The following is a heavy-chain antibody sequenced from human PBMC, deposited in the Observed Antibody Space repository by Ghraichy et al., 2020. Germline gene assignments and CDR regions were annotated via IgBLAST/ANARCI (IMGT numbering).Heavy chain of an antibody. D-gene: IGHD3-22*01. V-gene: IGHV3-23*01. CDR3: AKAEYYYDSSGYYDDFQH. J-gene: IGHJ1*01. CDR1: GFTFSSYA. Sequence: GGSLRLSCAASGFTFSSYAMSWVRQAPGKGLEWVSAISGSGGSTYYADSVKGRFTISRDNSKNTLYLQMNSLRAEDTAVYYCAKAEYYYDSSGYYDDFQHWGQGTLVTVSS. CDR2: ISGSGGST.